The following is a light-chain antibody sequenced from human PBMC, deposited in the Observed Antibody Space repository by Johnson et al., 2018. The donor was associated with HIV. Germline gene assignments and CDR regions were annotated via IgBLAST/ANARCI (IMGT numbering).Light chain of an antibody. CDR2: ENN. Sequence: QFVLTQPPSVSAAPGQKVTISCSGSSSDMGNYAVSWYQQLPGTAPKLLIYENNKRPSGISDRFSGSKSGTSATLGITGLQTGDAADFYCGTWDTSLSVYVFGTGTKVTVL. CDR3: GTWDTSLSVYV. CDR1: SSDMGNYA. V-gene: IGLV1-51*02. J-gene: IGLJ1*01.